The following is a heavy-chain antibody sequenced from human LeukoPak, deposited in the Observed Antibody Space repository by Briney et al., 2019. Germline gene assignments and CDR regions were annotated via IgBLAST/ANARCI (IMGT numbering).Heavy chain of an antibody. J-gene: IGHJ4*02. V-gene: IGHV1-24*01. Sequence: ASVKVSCKVSGYTLTELSMHWVRQAPGKGLEWMGGFDPEDGETIYAQKFQGRVTMTEDTSTDTAYMELSSLRSEDTAVYYCATASSGWYLVRVWGQGTLVTVSS. CDR2: FDPEDGET. CDR3: ATASSGWYLVRV. D-gene: IGHD6-19*01. CDR1: GYTLTELS.